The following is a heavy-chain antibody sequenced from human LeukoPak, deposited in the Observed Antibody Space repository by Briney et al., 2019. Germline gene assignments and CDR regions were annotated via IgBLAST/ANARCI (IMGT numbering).Heavy chain of an antibody. V-gene: IGHV4-59*08. Sequence: PSETLSLTCAVSGVSISHYYWGWLRQPPGKGLERFGYIYSSGRTHYNTSLNSRLTISIDTSTTQFSVKRTSPTAATTAIYYCVRHVKGFYYYMDVWGKGTAVTVSS. D-gene: IGHD2/OR15-2a*01. CDR2: IYSSGRT. CDR3: VRHVKGFYYYMDV. J-gene: IGHJ6*03. CDR1: GVSISHYY.